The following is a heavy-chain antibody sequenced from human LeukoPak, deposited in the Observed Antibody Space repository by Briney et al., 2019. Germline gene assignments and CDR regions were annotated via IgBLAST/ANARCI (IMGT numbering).Heavy chain of an antibody. CDR3: AGDCSSTSCNRGYMDV. D-gene: IGHD2-2*02. J-gene: IGHJ6*03. CDR1: GFTFSSYW. V-gene: IGHV3-48*01. Sequence: GGSLRLSCAASGFTFSSYWMHWVRQAPGKGLEWVSYISSSSSTIYYADSVKGRFTISRDNAKNSLYLQMNSLRAEDTAVYYCAGDCSSTSCNRGYMDVWGKGTTVTVSS. CDR2: ISSSSSTI.